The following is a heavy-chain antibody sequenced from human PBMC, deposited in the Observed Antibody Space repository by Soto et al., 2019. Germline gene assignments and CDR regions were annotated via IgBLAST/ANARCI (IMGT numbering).Heavy chain of an antibody. Sequence: SETLSLTCTVSGGSISSSSYYWGWVRQPPGKGLEWIGSIYYSGSTYYNPSLKSRVTISLDTSKNQFSLKLTSVTAADTAVYYCARSDYGDYRHQHWGQGTLVTVSS. J-gene: IGHJ1*01. CDR2: IYYSGST. D-gene: IGHD4-17*01. V-gene: IGHV4-39*07. CDR3: ARSDYGDYRHQH. CDR1: GGSISSSSYY.